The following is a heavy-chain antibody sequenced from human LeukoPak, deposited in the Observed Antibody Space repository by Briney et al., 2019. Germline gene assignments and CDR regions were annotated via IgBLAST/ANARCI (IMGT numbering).Heavy chain of an antibody. CDR2: IDWDDDY. D-gene: IGHD4-17*01. Sequence: SGPTLVNPTQTLTLTCTFSGFSLSTSGMCVSWIRQPPGKALEWLARIDWDDDYYYSTSLKTRLTISKDTSENQVVLTMTNMDPVDTARYYCARSRLTTVTSYYFDYWGQGTLVTVSS. CDR1: GFSLSTSGMC. V-gene: IGHV2-70*11. J-gene: IGHJ4*02. CDR3: ARSRLTTVTSYYFDY.